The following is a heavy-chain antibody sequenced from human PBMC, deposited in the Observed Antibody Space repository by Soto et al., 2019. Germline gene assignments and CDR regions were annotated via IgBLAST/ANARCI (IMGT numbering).Heavy chain of an antibody. CDR1: GFTFNNFV. CDR2: LSSDGNNK. Sequence: GGSLRLSCAASGFTFNNFVMHWVRQAPDKGLEWVAALSSDGNNKYYADSVKGRFTISRDDSRNTLYLQMDSLRVEDTAVYFCARGGNILTGYYSSLDYWGQGTLVTVSS. D-gene: IGHD3-9*01. J-gene: IGHJ4*02. CDR3: ARGGNILTGYYSSLDY. V-gene: IGHV3-30*03.